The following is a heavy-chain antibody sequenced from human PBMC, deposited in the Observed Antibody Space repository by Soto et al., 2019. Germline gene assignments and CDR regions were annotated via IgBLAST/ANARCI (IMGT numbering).Heavy chain of an antibody. J-gene: IGHJ4*02. D-gene: IGHD5-18*01. V-gene: IGHV3-53*01. CDR2: IYSDGST. CDR1: GFTVSSNY. Sequence: VGSLRLSCAASGFTVSSNYMSWVRQAPGKGLEWVSVIYSDGSTYYADSVKGRFTISRDNSKNTVYLQMNSLRADDTAVYYCAQEEYSYGYSAYWGQGTLVTVSS. CDR3: AQEEYSYGYSAY.